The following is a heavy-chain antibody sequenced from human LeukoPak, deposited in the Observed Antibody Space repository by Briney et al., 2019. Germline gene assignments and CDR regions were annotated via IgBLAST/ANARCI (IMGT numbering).Heavy chain of an antibody. D-gene: IGHD3-22*01. V-gene: IGHV3-9*01. J-gene: IGHJ5*02. CDR3: AKDSLAVITNWFDP. CDR1: GFTFYDYA. CDR2: ISWNSGSI. Sequence: GGSLTLSCAASGFTFYDYAMHGVRDAPGKGLEGVSGISWNSGSIGYADSVKGRFTISRDNARNSLYLQMNSLRAEDTALYYCAKDSLAVITNWFDPWGQGTLVTVSS.